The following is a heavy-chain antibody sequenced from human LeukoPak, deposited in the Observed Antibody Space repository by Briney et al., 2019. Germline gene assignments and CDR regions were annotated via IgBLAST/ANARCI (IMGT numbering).Heavy chain of an antibody. J-gene: IGHJ4*02. CDR2: IKEDGSDK. Sequence: IKEDGSDKHYVDSVKARFTIARDNAKNSLYLQMNTLRAEDAAVYYCATWGSIFGVTYFDYWSQGTLVTVSS. V-gene: IGHV3-7*01. CDR3: ATWGSIFGVTYFDY. D-gene: IGHD3-3*01.